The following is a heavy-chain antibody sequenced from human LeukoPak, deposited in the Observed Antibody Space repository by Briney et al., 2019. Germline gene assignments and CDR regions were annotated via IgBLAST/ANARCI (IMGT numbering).Heavy chain of an antibody. CDR1: GGSISSGGYY. CDR2: IYYSGST. D-gene: IGHD3-22*01. Sequence: NPSETLSLTCTVSGGSISSGGYYWSWIRQHPGKGLEWIGYIYYSGSTYYNPSLKSRVTISLDTSKNQFSLKLSSVTAADTAVYYCARDDYYDSSRAFDIWGQGTMVTVSS. CDR3: ARDDYYDSSRAFDI. J-gene: IGHJ3*02. V-gene: IGHV4-31*03.